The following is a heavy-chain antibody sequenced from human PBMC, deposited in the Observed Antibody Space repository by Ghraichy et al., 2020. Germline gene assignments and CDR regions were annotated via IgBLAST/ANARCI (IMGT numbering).Heavy chain of an antibody. D-gene: IGHD1-7*01. V-gene: IGHV3-33*01. CDR1: GFTLRDYN. J-gene: IGHJ4*02. CDR3: VRDGWNYKSDY. CDR2: IWRDGSNE. Sequence: GGSLRLSCAASGFTLRDYNMHWVRQAPGKGLEWLAIIWRDGSNENYVASVKGRFAISRDTSKNTLYLQMNSLRADDPAIYFCVRDGWNYKSDYWGQGTLVIVS.